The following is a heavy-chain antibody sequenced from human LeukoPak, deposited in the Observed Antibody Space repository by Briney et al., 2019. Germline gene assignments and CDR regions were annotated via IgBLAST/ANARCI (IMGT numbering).Heavy chain of an antibody. D-gene: IGHD6-19*01. Sequence: SVRVSCKASGGTFSSYAISWVRQAPGQGLEWMGRIIPIFGIANYAQKFQGRVTITADKSTSTAYMELSSLRSEDTAVYYCARGIAVAEGMDVWGQGTTVTVSS. CDR3: ARGIAVAEGMDV. J-gene: IGHJ6*02. CDR1: GGTFSSYA. V-gene: IGHV1-69*04. CDR2: IIPIFGIA.